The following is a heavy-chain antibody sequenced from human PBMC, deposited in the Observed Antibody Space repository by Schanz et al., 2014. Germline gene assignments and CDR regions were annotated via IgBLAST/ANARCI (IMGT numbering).Heavy chain of an antibody. J-gene: IGHJ6*02. CDR1: GFTFTNYG. Sequence: QVQLVESGGGVVQPGRSLRLSCAASGFTFTNYGMHWVRQTPGKGLEWVAAISYDGRNKYYADSVKGRFTISRDTSKNTLYLQMNSLRAEDTAVYYCVKDLQRELLRDDHYYGMDVWGQGTTVTVSS. CDR3: VKDLQRELLRDDHYYGMDV. D-gene: IGHD1-26*01. CDR2: ISYDGRNK. V-gene: IGHV3-30*18.